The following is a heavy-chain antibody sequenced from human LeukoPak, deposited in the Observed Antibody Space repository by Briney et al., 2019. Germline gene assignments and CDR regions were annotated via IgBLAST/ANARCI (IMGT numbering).Heavy chain of an antibody. CDR2: ISGSGGST. CDR3: AKKRGDYYDSSGYYDDY. CDR1: GFTFSSYA. Sequence: GGSLRLSCAASGFTFSSYAMSWVRQAPGKGLEWVSAISGSGGSTYYADSVKGRFTISRDNSKNTLYLQMNSLRAEDTAVYYCAKKRGDYYDSSGYYDDYWGQGTLVTVS. D-gene: IGHD3-22*01. J-gene: IGHJ4*02. V-gene: IGHV3-23*01.